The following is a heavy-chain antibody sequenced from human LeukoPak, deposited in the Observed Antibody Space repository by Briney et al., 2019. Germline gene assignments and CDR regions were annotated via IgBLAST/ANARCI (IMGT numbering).Heavy chain of an antibody. CDR2: IRYDGSIK. CDR1: GFTFSSYG. D-gene: IGHD1-26*01. J-gene: IGHJ4*02. Sequence: GGSLRLSCAASGFTFSSYGMHWVRQAPGKGLEWVAFIRYDGSIKYYTDSVKGRFTISRDNSKNTVYLQMNSLKTEDTAVYYCKTEGRAGDTPFDHWGQGTLVTVSS. V-gene: IGHV3-30*02. CDR3: KTEGRAGDTPFDH.